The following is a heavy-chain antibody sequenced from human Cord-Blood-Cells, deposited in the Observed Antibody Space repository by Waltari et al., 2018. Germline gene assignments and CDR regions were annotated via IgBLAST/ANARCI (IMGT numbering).Heavy chain of an antibody. J-gene: IGHJ4*02. D-gene: IGHD1-26*01. CDR1: GFTFSSYS. V-gene: IGHV3-21*01. CDR3: ARDGKVGATTDY. CDR2: ISSSSSYI. Sequence: EVQLVESGGGLVKPGGSLRLSCAASGFTFSSYSMNWVRQAPGMGLEWVSSISSSSSYIYYADSVKGRFTISRDNAKNSLYLQMNSLRAEDTAVYYCARDGKVGATTDYWGQGTLVTVSS.